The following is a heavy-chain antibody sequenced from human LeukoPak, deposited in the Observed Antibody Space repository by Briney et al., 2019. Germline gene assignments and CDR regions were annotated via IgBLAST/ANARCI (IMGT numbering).Heavy chain of an antibody. J-gene: IGHJ4*02. CDR1: GYTFTSYD. V-gene: IGHV1-8*03. CDR3: ARGRSTGYPYYFEY. Sequence: ASVKVSCKASGYTFTSYDINWVRQATVQGREWMGWMNPNSGSTGYAQKFQGRVTITRNTSISTAYMELSGLRSEDTAVYYCARGRSTGYPYYFEYWGQGTLVTVSA. D-gene: IGHD5-12*01. CDR2: MNPNSGST.